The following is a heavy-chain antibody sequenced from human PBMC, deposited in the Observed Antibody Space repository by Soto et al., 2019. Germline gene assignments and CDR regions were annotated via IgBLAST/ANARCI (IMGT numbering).Heavy chain of an antibody. J-gene: IGHJ5*01. CDR1: GFTFSAYT. CDR3: VRGSYGDYDS. D-gene: IGHD4-17*01. CDR2: LDPSSTYI. V-gene: IGHV3-21*02. Sequence: EVQLVESGGGLVKPGGSLRLSCAASGFTFSAYTMNWVRQAPGKGLEWVSSLDPSSTYIYYADSVKGRFTLSRVNAKNSLFLRLNSLRADDTALYYCVRGSYGDYDSWGQGTLVTVSS.